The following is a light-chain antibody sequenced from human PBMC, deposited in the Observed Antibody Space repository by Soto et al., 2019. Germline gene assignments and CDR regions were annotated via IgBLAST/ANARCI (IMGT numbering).Light chain of an antibody. Sequence: DIKMTQSPSSLSASVGDRVTITCRASQYISNYLNWYQQKSGTAPKLLIHTASTLQSGVPSRFSGRGSGPDFTLTISSVQPDDFAIYFCQQSDTIPITFGQGTRLEIK. CDR2: TAS. CDR3: QQSDTIPIT. V-gene: IGKV1-39*01. J-gene: IGKJ5*01. CDR1: QYISNY.